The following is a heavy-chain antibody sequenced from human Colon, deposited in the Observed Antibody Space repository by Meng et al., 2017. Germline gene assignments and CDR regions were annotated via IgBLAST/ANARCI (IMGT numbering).Heavy chain of an antibody. D-gene: IGHD3-10*01. V-gene: IGHV6-1*01. Sequence: QVQLQQSGPRVVQPSQTLSLTCAISGDSVSSNRALWHWVRQSPSRGLEWLGQTYYRSEWQNHYGVSVKSRITINADTSRNHFSLHLNSVTPEDTAVYYCTTWYGEYWGQGTLVTVSS. CDR2: TYYRSEWQN. CDR1: GDSVSSNRAL. J-gene: IGHJ4*02. CDR3: TTWYGEY.